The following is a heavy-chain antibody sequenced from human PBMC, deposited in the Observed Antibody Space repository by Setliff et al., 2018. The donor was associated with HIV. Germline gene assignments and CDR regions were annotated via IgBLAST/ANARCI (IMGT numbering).Heavy chain of an antibody. CDR1: GDSITSGHYY. V-gene: IGHV4-39*07. Sequence: PSETLSLTCTVSGDSITSGHYYWGWIRQPPGKGLEWIGSKYYSGSTYYNPSLKSRVTMSVATSKNQFSLKLTAVTAADTAVYYCARLNYRDSDGQLWWHYFDIWGRGALVTVSS. D-gene: IGHD3-16*02. CDR2: KYYSGST. CDR3: ARLNYRDSDGQLWWHYFDI. J-gene: IGHJ2*01.